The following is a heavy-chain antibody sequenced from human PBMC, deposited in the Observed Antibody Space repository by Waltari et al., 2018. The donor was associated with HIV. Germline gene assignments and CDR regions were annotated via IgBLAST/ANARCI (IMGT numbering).Heavy chain of an antibody. CDR3: ARSRPGAVFGDN. CDR2: RSPRSGKT. Sequence: QVQLVQSGAEVKQPGASVKVSCKTSGYDFSTFDINWVRQAPGQGFEWMGWRSPRSGKTGYAEKFHGRVSMTRDTPVDTAYMQLSRLTSRDTAGYYCARSRPGAVFGDNWGQGTLVVVSS. V-gene: IGHV1-8*01. D-gene: IGHD3-3*01. J-gene: IGHJ4*02. CDR1: GYDFSTFD.